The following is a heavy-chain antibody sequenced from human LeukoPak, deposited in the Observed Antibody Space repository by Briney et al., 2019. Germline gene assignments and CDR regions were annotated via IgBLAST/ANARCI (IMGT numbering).Heavy chain of an antibody. Sequence: SVKVSCKASGGTFSSYAISWVRQAPGQGLEWMGGIIPIFGTANYAQKFQGRATITADESTSTAYMELSSLRSEDTAVYYCARGSPTYYYDTPRYYYMDVWGKGTTVTISS. CDR1: GGTFSSYA. CDR2: IIPIFGTA. CDR3: ARGSPTYYYDTPRYYYMDV. J-gene: IGHJ6*03. D-gene: IGHD3-22*01. V-gene: IGHV1-69*13.